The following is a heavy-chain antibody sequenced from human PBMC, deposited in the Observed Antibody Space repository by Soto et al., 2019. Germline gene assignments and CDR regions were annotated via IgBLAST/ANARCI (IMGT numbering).Heavy chain of an antibody. V-gene: IGHV1-18*01. CDR3: ATSEPRIAALFNWFDP. CDR1: GYTFPSYG. CDR2: ISAYNGDT. D-gene: IGHD6-13*01. Sequence: QVQLVQSGAEVKKPGASVKVSCKASGYTFPSYGISWVRQAPGQGLEWMGWISAYNGDTNYAQKLQGRVTMTTDTSTSTAYMELRSLRSDDTAVYYCATSEPRIAALFNWFDPWGQGTLVTVSS. J-gene: IGHJ5*02.